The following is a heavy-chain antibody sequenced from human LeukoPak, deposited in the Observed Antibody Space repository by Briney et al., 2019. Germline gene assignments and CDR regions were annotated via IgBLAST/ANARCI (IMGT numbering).Heavy chain of an antibody. J-gene: IGHJ4*02. CDR3: ARDCGYQCLFDY. CDR1: GYSFSNYG. CDR2: ISGYNGNT. D-gene: IGHD5-12*01. V-gene: IGHV1-18*01. Sequence: ASVKVSCKASGYSFSNYGISWVRQAPGQGLEWMGWISGYNGNTNYAQKFQGRVTMTPDTSTSTAYMELRSLRSDDTAVYYCARDCGYQCLFDYWGQGTLVTVSS.